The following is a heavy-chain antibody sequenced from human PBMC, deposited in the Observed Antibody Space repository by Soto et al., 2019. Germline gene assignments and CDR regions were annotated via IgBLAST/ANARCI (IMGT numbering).Heavy chain of an antibody. CDR2: ISGSGGST. J-gene: IGHJ4*02. CDR1: GFTFSSYA. D-gene: IGHD2-15*01. V-gene: IGHV3-23*01. CDR3: AKGPTLVAATTVPFDY. Sequence: EVQLLESGGGLVQPGGSLRLSCAASGFTFSSYAMSWVRQAPGKGLEWVSAISGSGGSTYYADSVKGRFTISRDNSKNTLYLQMNSLRAEDTAVYYCAKGPTLVAATTVPFDYWGQGTLVTVSS.